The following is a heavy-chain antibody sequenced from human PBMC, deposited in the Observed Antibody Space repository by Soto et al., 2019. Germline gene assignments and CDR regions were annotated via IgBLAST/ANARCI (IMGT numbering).Heavy chain of an antibody. CDR1: GFTFSSYW. D-gene: IGHD3-3*01. CDR2: ISSSSSTI. CDR3: ARDPASDFWSGYQASNWFDP. Sequence: GGSLRLSCAASGFTFSSYWVHWVRQAPGKGLEWVSYISSSSSTIYYADSVKGRFTISRDNAKNSLYLQMNSLGDEDTAVYYCARDPASDFWSGYQASNWFDPWGQGTLVTVSS. V-gene: IGHV3-48*02. J-gene: IGHJ5*02.